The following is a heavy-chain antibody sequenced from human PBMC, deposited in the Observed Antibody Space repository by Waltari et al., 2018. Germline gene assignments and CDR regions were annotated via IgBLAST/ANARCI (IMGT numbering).Heavy chain of an antibody. Sequence: EVQLLESGGGLVQPGGSLRLSCAASGFYFNGHAMNWARQAPGKRPEWVSGINHSGDRTFYADSVRGRFTISRDSSKNTLYLQMNSLRAEDTAVYYCAKVDNVGLNNYWGQGTLVTVSS. D-gene: IGHD1-1*01. CDR1: GFYFNGHA. V-gene: IGHV3-23*01. J-gene: IGHJ4*02. CDR2: INHSGDRT. CDR3: AKVDNVGLNNY.